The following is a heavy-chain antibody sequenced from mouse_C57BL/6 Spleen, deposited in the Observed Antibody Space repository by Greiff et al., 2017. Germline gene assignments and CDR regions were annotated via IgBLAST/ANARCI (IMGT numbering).Heavy chain of an antibody. CDR2: ISDGGSYT. V-gene: IGHV5-4*03. J-gene: IGHJ2*01. CDR3: ARVSYGTVDY. Sequence: EVKVVESGGGLVKPGGSLKLSCAASGFTFSSYAMSWVRQTPEKRLAWVATISDGGSYTYYPDNVKGRFTISRDNAKNNLYLQMSHLKSEDTAMYYGARVSYGTVDYWGQGTTLTVSS. CDR1: GFTFSSYA. D-gene: IGHD1-1*01.